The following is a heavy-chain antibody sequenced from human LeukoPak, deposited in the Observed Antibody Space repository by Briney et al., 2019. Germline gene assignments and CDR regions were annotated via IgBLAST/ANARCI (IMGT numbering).Heavy chain of an antibody. D-gene: IGHD5-24*01. CDR1: GYSIRSGYY. J-gene: IGHJ4*02. V-gene: IGHV4-38-2*02. CDR2: IYHSGST. CDR3: ARTNGYNDY. Sequence: SETLSLTCTVSGYSIRSGYYWGWIRQPPGKGLEWIGSIYHSGSTYYNPSLKSRVTISVDTSKNQFSLKLTSVTAADTAVYYCARTNGYNDYWGQGTLVTVSS.